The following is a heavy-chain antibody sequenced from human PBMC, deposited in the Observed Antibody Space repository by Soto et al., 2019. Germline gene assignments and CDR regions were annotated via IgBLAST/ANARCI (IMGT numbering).Heavy chain of an antibody. J-gene: IGHJ5*02. CDR1: GFTFSSYS. V-gene: IGHV3-21*01. CDR3: ARAYGSGSYQEFNWFDP. Sequence: PGGSLRLSCAASGFTFSSYSMNWVRQAPGKGLEWVSSISSSSSYIYYADSVKGRFTISRDNAKNSLYLQMNSLRAEDTAVYYCARAYGSGSYQEFNWFDPWGQGTLVTVSS. D-gene: IGHD3-10*01. CDR2: ISSSSSYI.